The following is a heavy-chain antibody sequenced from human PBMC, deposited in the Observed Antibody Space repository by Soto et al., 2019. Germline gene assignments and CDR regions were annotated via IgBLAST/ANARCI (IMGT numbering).Heavy chain of an antibody. V-gene: IGHV1-24*01. CDR3: ATNLYSSGWANY. Sequence: ASVKVSCKVSGYTLTELSMHWVRQAPGKGLEWMGGFDPEDGETIYAQKFQGRVTMTEDTSTDTAYMELSSLRSEDTAVYYCATNLYSSGWANYWGQGTLVTVSS. J-gene: IGHJ4*02. D-gene: IGHD6-19*01. CDR1: GYTLTELS. CDR2: FDPEDGET.